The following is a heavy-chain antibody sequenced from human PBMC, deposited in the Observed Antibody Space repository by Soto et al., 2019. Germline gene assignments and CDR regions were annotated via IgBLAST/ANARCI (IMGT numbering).Heavy chain of an antibody. Sequence: QVQLVQSGAEVKKPGSSVKVSCKASGGTFSSYAISWVRQAPGQGLEWMGGIIPIFGTANYAQKFQGRVTIPADESTSTAYMELSSLRSEDTAVYYCARGIEYSSSSPSWYFDYWGQGTLVTVSS. J-gene: IGHJ4*02. CDR2: IIPIFGTA. D-gene: IGHD6-6*01. CDR3: ARGIEYSSSSPSWYFDY. V-gene: IGHV1-69*01. CDR1: GGTFSSYA.